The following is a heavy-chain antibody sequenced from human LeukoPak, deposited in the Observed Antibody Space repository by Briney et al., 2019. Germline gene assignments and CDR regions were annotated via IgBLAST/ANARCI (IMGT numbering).Heavy chain of an antibody. CDR2: ISGSGGST. CDR3: ARGPKTGTFDY. V-gene: IGHV3-23*01. CDR1: GFTFSSYA. D-gene: IGHD1-7*01. J-gene: IGHJ4*02. Sequence: GGSLRLSCAASGFTFSSYAMSWVRQAPGKGLEWVSAISGSGGSTYYADSVKGRFTISRDNAKNSLYLQMNSLRAEDTAVYYCARGPKTGTFDYWGQGTLVTVSS.